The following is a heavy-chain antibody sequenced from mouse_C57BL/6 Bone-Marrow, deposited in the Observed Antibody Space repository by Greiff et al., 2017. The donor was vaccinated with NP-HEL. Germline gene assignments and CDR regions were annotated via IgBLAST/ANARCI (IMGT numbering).Heavy chain of an antibody. CDR1: GFTFNTYA. Sequence: EVNVVESGGGLVQPKGSLKLSCAASGFTFNTYAMHWVRQAPGKGLEWVARIRSKSSNYATYYADSVKDRFTISRDDSQSMLYLQMNNLKTEDTAMYYCVRPPLNYGSSYDAMDYWGQGTSVTVSS. D-gene: IGHD1-1*01. V-gene: IGHV10-3*01. J-gene: IGHJ4*01. CDR3: VRPPLNYGSSYDAMDY. CDR2: IRSKSSNYAT.